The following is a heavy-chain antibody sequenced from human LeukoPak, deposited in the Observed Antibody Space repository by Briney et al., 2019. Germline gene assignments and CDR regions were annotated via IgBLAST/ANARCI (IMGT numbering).Heavy chain of an antibody. CDR3: AKDGSGSYFDC. CDR2: ISSTSTI. Sequence: GGSLRLSCAASGFTFSDYYMSWIRQAPGKGLEWVAYISSTSTIYYADSVKGRFTISRDNAKNSLYLQMNSLRDEDTAVYYCAKDGSGSYFDCWGQGTLVTVSS. CDR1: GFTFSDYY. D-gene: IGHD1-26*01. J-gene: IGHJ4*02. V-gene: IGHV3-69-1*01.